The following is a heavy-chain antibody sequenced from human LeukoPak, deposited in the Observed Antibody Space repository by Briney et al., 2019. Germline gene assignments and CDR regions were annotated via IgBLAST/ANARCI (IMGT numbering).Heavy chain of an antibody. J-gene: IGHJ6*02. CDR3: AKGQQDPYSSPPNEVYGMDV. V-gene: IGHV3-30*18. Sequence: GGSLRLSCAASGFTFSSYAMSWVRQAPGKGLEWVAVISYDGSNKYYADSVKGRFTISRDNSKNTLYLQMNSLRAEDTAVYYCAKGQQDPYSSPPNEVYGMDVWGQGTTVTVSS. CDR1: GFTFSSYA. D-gene: IGHD6-19*01. CDR2: ISYDGSNK.